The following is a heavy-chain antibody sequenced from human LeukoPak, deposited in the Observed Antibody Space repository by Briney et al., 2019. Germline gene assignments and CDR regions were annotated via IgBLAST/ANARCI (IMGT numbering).Heavy chain of an antibody. CDR1: GFTFDDYA. CDR3: AKDTHYDILTGYCFHPKSPGMDV. D-gene: IGHD3-9*01. J-gene: IGHJ6*02. V-gene: IGHV3-9*01. Sequence: GGSLRLSCAASGFTFDDYAMHWVRQAPGKGLEWVSGISWNSGSIGYADSVKGRFTISRDNAKNSLYLQMNSLRAEDTALYYCAKDTHYDILTGYCFHPKSPGMDVWGQGTTVTVSS. CDR2: ISWNSGSI.